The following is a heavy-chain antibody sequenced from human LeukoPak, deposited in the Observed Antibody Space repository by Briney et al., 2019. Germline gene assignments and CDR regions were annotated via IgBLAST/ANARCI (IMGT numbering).Heavy chain of an antibody. CDR1: GFTFSSYE. J-gene: IGHJ2*01. CDR3: ARPPGRSSGYQWYFDL. V-gene: IGHV3-48*03. Sequence: GGSLRLSCAASGFTFSSYEMNWVRQAPGKGLEWVSYISSTGSTIYYADCVKGRFTISRDNGQNSLYLQMNRLRAEDTAVYYCARPPGRSSGYQWYFDLWGRGTLVTVSS. D-gene: IGHD3-22*01. CDR2: ISSTGSTI.